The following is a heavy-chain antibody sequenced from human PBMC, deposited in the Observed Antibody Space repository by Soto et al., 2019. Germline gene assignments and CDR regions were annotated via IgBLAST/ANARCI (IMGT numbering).Heavy chain of an antibody. CDR2: ISGSGGST. J-gene: IGHJ4*02. CDR1: GFTFSSYA. Sequence: GESLKISCAASGFTFSSYAMSWVRQAPGKGLEWVSAISGSGGSTYYADSVKGRFTISRDNSKNTLYLQMNSLRAEDTAVYYCAKSSSSWYDVFFDYWGQGTLVTVSS. CDR3: AKSSSSWYDVFFDY. D-gene: IGHD6-13*01. V-gene: IGHV3-23*01.